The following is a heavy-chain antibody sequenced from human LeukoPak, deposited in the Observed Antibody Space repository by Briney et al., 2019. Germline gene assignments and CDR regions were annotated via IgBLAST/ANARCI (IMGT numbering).Heavy chain of an antibody. V-gene: IGHV4-39*01. CDR2: IYYSGST. CDR3: ARLYYDSSGYYQICYFDY. J-gene: IGHJ4*02. Sequence: SESLSLTCTVSGGSISSSSYYWGWIRQPPGKGLEWIGSIYYSGSTYYNPSLKSRVTISVDTSKNQFSLNLSSVTAADTAVYYCARLYYDSSGYYQICYFDYWGQGTLVTVSS. CDR1: GGSISSSSYY. D-gene: IGHD3-22*01.